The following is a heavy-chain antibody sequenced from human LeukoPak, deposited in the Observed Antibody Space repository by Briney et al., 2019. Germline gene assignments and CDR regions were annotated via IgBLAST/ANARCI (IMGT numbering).Heavy chain of an antibody. Sequence: SETLPLTCTVSGGSISSGSYYWTWVRQPAGKVLEGFGRNFSNQSANYNPSLKSHVTIPVDTSKNQLSLRLSSVPAADTAVYYCVRAVGSSESNYFDPWGQGTLATVSS. CDR2: NFSNQSA. J-gene: IGHJ5*02. CDR1: GGSISSGSYY. V-gene: IGHV4-61*02. CDR3: VRAVGSSESNYFDP. D-gene: IGHD1-26*01.